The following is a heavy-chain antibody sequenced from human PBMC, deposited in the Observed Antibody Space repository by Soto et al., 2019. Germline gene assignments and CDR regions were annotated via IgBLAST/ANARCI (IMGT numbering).Heavy chain of an antibody. Sequence: QVQLVESGGGVVQPGRSLRLSCAASGFTFSTYAMHWVRQAPGKGLEWVAVISDDGTKNSYADSVKGRFAVSRDNFRNALYLQMNSLRGEDTAVYYCARSPLTSSPSVGYYYTGMDVWGQGTTVTV. V-gene: IGHV3-30*09. CDR2: ISDDGTKN. CDR1: GFTFSTYA. CDR3: ARSPLTSSPSVGYYYTGMDV. D-gene: IGHD6-13*01. J-gene: IGHJ6*02.